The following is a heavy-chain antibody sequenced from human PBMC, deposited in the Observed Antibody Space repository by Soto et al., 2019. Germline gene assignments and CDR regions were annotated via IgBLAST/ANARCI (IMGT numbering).Heavy chain of an antibody. Sequence: ASATVSCKDSRYTFIGYYIHWVRQASGQGIEWMGWINPNSGGTNYAQRLQGWVTMTRDRSISTAYMELSRLKSDDTAVYYCARVGGGLASLGYYGMDVWGQGTTVTVSS. V-gene: IGHV1-2*04. CDR2: INPNSGGT. D-gene: IGHD3-10*01. J-gene: IGHJ6*02. CDR3: ARVGGGLASLGYYGMDV. CDR1: RYTFIGYY.